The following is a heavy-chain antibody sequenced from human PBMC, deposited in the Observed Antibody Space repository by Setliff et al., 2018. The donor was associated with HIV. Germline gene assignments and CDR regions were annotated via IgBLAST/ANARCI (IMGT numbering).Heavy chain of an antibody. CDR3: ARDGGSSVYYFDY. Sequence: ASVKVSCKASGFTFTNYGFSWVRQAPGQGLEWMGWISAYNGHTVYAQNLQGRVTMTTDTSTSTVYMELRSLRSGDTAVYYCARDGGSSVYYFDYWGQGTLVTVSS. CDR1: GFTFTNYG. D-gene: IGHD6-6*01. J-gene: IGHJ4*02. CDR2: ISAYNGHT. V-gene: IGHV1-18*01.